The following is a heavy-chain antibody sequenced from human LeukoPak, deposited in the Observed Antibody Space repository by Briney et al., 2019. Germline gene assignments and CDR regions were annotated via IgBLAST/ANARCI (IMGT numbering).Heavy chain of an antibody. CDR2: ISSSGSTI. CDR3: AELGITMIGGV. Sequence: RSGGSLRLSCAASGFTFSSYEMNWVRRAPGKGLEWVSYISSSGSTIYYADSVKGRFTISRDNAKNSLYLQMNSLRAEDTAVYYCAELGITMIGGVWGKGTTVTISS. CDR1: GFTFSSYE. J-gene: IGHJ6*04. D-gene: IGHD3-10*02. V-gene: IGHV3-48*03.